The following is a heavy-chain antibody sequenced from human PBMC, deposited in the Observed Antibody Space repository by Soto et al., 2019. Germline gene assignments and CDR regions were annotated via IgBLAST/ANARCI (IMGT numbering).Heavy chain of an antibody. J-gene: IGHJ5*01. CDR2: INHSGRV. V-gene: IGHV4-34*01. CDR1: GGSFSGHS. D-gene: IGHD3-22*01. Sequence: PXETLSRTCAVYGGSFSGHSWTWTRQSPGKGLEWIGDINHSGRVNYSPSLKSRVTISLDTSKNQFSLTLSAVTAADTAMYYCSTRAYDTNGYYRFDPWGQGTLVTV. CDR3: STRAYDTNGYYRFDP.